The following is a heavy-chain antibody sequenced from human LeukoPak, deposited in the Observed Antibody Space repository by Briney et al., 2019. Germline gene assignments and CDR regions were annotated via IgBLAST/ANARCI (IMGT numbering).Heavy chain of an antibody. CDR2: IYYSGST. CDR3: ARDNPQDCRSSSCYFDA. J-gene: IGHJ5*02. Sequence: SETLSLTCTVSGGSIRSSDYYWGWIRQPPGKGLEWIGYIYYSGSTSYSPSLKSRVIISVDTSKNQFFLNLSSVTAADTAVYYCARDNPQDCRSSSCYFDAWGQGTLVTVSS. D-gene: IGHD2-2*01. CDR1: GGSIRSSDYY. V-gene: IGHV4-30-4*08.